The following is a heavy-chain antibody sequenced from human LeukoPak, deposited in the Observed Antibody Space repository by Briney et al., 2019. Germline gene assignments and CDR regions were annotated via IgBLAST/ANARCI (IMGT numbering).Heavy chain of an antibody. Sequence: GGSLRLSCAASRFTFSSYSMIWVRQGPGKGLEWVSSISSSSSSIYYADSVKGRFTISRDNAKNSLYLQINSLRAEDRAVYYCARASKYYYDSSGYPLDYWGQGTLVTVSS. D-gene: IGHD3-22*01. CDR2: ISSSSSSI. CDR1: RFTFSSYS. CDR3: ARASKYYYDSSGYPLDY. V-gene: IGHV3-21*01. J-gene: IGHJ4*02.